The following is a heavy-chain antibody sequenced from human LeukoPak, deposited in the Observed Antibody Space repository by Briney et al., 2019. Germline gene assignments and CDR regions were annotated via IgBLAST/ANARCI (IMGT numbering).Heavy chain of an antibody. Sequence: PSETLSLTCTVSGGSISSYYWSWIRQPPGKGLEWIGYIYYSGSTNYNPSLKSRVTISVDTSKNQFSLKLSSVTAADTAVYYCARDIGSGSFDYWGQGTVVTVSS. CDR3: ARDIGSGSFDY. V-gene: IGHV4-59*01. CDR2: IYYSGST. D-gene: IGHD3-10*01. J-gene: IGHJ4*02. CDR1: GGSISSYY.